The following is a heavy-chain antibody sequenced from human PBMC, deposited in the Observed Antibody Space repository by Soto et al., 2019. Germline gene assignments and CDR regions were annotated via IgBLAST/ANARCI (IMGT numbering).Heavy chain of an antibody. CDR1: GFTFSSYA. CDR3: AKGQTFWIQQKDY. CDR2: ISGSGGST. Sequence: GGSLRLSCAASGFTFSSYAMSWVRQAPGKGLEWVSAISGSGGSTYYADSVKGRFTISRNNSKNTLYLQMNSLRAEDTAVYYCAKGQTFWIQQKDYWGQGTLVTVSS. J-gene: IGHJ4*02. D-gene: IGHD5-18*01. V-gene: IGHV3-23*01.